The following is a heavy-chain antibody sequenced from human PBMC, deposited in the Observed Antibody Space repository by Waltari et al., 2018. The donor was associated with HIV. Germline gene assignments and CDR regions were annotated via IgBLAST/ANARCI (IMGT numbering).Heavy chain of an antibody. Sequence: EVQLLVCGGGLVQPGRSLRLSCAALVLPFDDSAIPRVRQAPGRGLGWVSGISWNSGTIGYADSVKGRFTISRDNAKNSLYLQMNSLRAEDTALYYCAKDKRSGYGGNSVWYFDLWGRGTLVTVSS. D-gene: IGHD4-17*01. CDR2: ISWNSGTI. J-gene: IGHJ2*01. V-gene: IGHV3-9*01. CDR1: VLPFDDSA. CDR3: AKDKRSGYGGNSVWYFDL.